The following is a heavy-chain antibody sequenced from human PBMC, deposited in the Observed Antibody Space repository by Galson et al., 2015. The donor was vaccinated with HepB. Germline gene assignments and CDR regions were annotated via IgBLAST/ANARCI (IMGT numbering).Heavy chain of an antibody. CDR2: IIPIFGTA. V-gene: IGHV1-69*06. CDR3: ASGTYYDFWSGYWHGGGVWFDP. D-gene: IGHD3-3*01. CDR1: GGTFSSYA. Sequence: SVKVSCKASGGTFSSYAISWVRQAPGQGLEWMGGIIPIFGTANYAQKFQGRVTITADKSTSTAYMELSSLRSEDTAVYYCASGTYYDFWSGYWHGGGVWFDPWGQGTLVTVSS. J-gene: IGHJ5*02.